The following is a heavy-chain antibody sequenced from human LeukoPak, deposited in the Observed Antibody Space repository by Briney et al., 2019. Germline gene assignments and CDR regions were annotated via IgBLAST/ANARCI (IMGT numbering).Heavy chain of an antibody. CDR1: GFTFSSYR. J-gene: IGHJ4*02. D-gene: IGHD6-19*01. CDR2: ISSSSSYI. V-gene: IGHV3-21*01. CDR3: ARELNAVAHS. Sequence: PGGSLRLSCAASGFTFSSYRLNWVRQAPGKGLEWVSSISSSSSYIYYADSVKGRFTISRDNAKNSLYLQMNSLRAEDTAVYYCARELNAVAHSWGQGTLVTASS.